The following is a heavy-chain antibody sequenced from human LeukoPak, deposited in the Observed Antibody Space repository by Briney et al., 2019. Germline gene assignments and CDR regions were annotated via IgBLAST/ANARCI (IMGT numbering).Heavy chain of an antibody. V-gene: IGHV4-39*01. J-gene: IGHJ5*02. CDR2: IYYSGCT. D-gene: IGHD6-6*01. CDR3: ARRGSIAYSRFDP. CDR1: GGSISSSSYY. Sequence: NASETLSLTSTVSGGSISSSSYYWGGIRQPPEKVLEWIGSIYYSGCTHYIQSLKRSITISLDSSKNQFSLKLSSVTGADTAVYYCARRGSIAYSRFDPWGQGTLVTVSS.